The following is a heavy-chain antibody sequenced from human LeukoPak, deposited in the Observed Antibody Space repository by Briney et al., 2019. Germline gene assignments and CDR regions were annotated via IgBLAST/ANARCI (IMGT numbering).Heavy chain of an antibody. V-gene: IGHV3-74*01. CDR1: GFIFRNYW. CDR2: INQNGITT. Sequence: GGSLRLSCAASGFIFRNYWMHWVRQAPGKGLVWVARINQNGITTTYTDSVKGRFTISRDNAKDTLYLQMNSLRAEDTAVYYCARDFAGDRDYWGQGTLVTVSS. D-gene: IGHD4-17*01. J-gene: IGHJ4*02. CDR3: ARDFAGDRDY.